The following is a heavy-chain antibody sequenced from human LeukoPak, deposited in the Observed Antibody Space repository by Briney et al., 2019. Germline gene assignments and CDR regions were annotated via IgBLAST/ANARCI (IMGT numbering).Heavy chain of an antibody. J-gene: IGHJ4*02. V-gene: IGHV3-53*01. Sequence: PGGSLRLSCAASGFTVSSNYMSWVRQAPGKGLEWVSVIYSGGSTYYADSVKGRFTISRDNSKNTLYLQMNSLRAEDTAVYYCAKDLYSSSSYFDYWGQGTLVTVSS. CDR2: IYSGGST. D-gene: IGHD6-6*01. CDR3: AKDLYSSSSYFDY. CDR1: GFTVSSNY.